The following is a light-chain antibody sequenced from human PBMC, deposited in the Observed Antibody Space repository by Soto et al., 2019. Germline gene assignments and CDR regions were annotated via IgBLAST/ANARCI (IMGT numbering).Light chain of an antibody. CDR2: AAS. CDR1: ENIFKF. Sequence: DILLIQSPATLSASVGDRITITCRASENIFKFLAWYQQRSGSAPNLLIYAASDLERGVPSRFSGSGSGTEFTLTTDNLQPNDSATYFCQHYHSQSITFGGGPQV. V-gene: IGKV1-5*01. CDR3: QHYHSQSIT. J-gene: IGKJ4*01.